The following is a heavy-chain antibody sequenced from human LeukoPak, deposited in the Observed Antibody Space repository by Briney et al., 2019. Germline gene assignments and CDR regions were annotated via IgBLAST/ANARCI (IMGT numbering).Heavy chain of an antibody. CDR2: ISYDGSNK. CDR1: GFTFSNYG. CDR3: ANGRTYFDY. Sequence: GGSLRLSCAASGFTFSNYGMHWVRQAPAKGLEWVAVISYDGSNKYYTDSVKGRFTISRDNSKNTLYLQMNSLRSEDTAVYYCANGRTYFDYWGQGTLVTVSS. J-gene: IGHJ4*02. V-gene: IGHV3-30*18.